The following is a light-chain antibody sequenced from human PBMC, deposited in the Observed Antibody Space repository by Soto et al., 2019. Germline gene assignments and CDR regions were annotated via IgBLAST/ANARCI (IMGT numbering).Light chain of an antibody. J-gene: IGKJ5*01. Sequence: DIQMTQSAYSLSAYVGDRVTITCQASQAINNYLHWYQQKPGRAPKLLIYDASNLEAGVPSRFRGSGSGTDFTFTISRLQPEDIATYYCQQYENLPTFGQGTRLEIK. CDR1: QAINNY. V-gene: IGKV1-33*01. CDR2: DAS. CDR3: QQYENLPT.